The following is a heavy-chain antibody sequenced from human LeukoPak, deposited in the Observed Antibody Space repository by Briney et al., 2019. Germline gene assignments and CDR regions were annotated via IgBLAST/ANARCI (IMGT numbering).Heavy chain of an antibody. CDR1: GYTFTGYY. J-gene: IGHJ3*02. CDR2: INPNSGGT. D-gene: IGHD1-26*01. V-gene: IGHV1-2*02. CDR3: ARVIVKSGAFDI. Sequence: ASVKVSCKASGYTFTGYYMHWVRQAPGQGLEWMGWINPNSGGTNYAQKFQGRVTMTRDTSISTAYMELSRLRSDDTAMYYCARVIVKSGAFDIWGQGTVVTVSS.